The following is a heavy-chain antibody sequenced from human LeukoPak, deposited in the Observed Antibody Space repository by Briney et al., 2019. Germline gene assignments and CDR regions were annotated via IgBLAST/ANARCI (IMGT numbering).Heavy chain of an antibody. Sequence: VASVKVSCKASGYTFTSYYMHWVRQAPGQGLEWMGIINPSGGSTSYAQRFQGRVTMTRDMSTSTVYMELSSLRSEDTAVYYCARGSELWLLDYWGQGTLVTVSS. CDR2: INPSGGST. J-gene: IGHJ4*02. CDR3: ARGSELWLLDY. D-gene: IGHD3-10*01. CDR1: GYTFTSYY. V-gene: IGHV1-46*01.